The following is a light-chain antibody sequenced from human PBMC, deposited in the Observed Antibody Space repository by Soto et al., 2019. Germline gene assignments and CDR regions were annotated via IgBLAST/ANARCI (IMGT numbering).Light chain of an antibody. CDR1: SSDVGGYIS. Sequence: QSALTQPASVSGSPGQSITISCTGTSSDVGGYISISWYQQHPGKAPKLMIFEVSNRPSGVSNRFSGSKSDNTASLTISGLRAEDEADYYCSSYTTTSRYVFGTGTKVTVL. V-gene: IGLV2-14*01. J-gene: IGLJ1*01. CDR2: EVS. CDR3: SSYTTTSRYV.